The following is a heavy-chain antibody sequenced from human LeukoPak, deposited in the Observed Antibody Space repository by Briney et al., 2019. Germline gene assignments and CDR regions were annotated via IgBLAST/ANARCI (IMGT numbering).Heavy chain of an antibody. D-gene: IGHD5-18*01. V-gene: IGHV4-34*01. CDR2: IHHSGKT. CDR1: GGSLSAYY. J-gene: IGHJ6*02. CDR3: ARGRGAMVTYYYYYYGMDV. Sequence: SETLSLTCAVSGGSLSAYYWSWIRQPPGKGLEWIGEIHHSGKTNYNPSLKSRVTISLDTSKNQFSLKLSSVTAADTAVYYCARGRGAMVTYYYYYYGMDVWGQGTTVTVSS.